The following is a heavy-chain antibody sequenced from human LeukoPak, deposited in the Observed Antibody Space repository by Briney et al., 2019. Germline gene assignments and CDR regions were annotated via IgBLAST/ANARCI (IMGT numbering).Heavy chain of an antibody. J-gene: IGHJ4*02. CDR2: IRNDGSNK. CDR1: GFTFSSYG. Sequence: GSLRLSCAASGFTFSSYGMHWVRQAPGKGLEWVAFIRNDGSNKYYADSVKGRFTISRDNSKNTLYLQMNSLRAEDTAVYYCARNEAGPNYFDYWGQGTLVTVSS. CDR3: ARNEAGPNYFDY. V-gene: IGHV3-30*02. D-gene: IGHD1/OR15-1a*01.